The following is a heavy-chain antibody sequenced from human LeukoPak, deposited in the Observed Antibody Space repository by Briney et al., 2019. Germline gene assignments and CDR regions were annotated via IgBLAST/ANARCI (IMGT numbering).Heavy chain of an antibody. V-gene: IGHV3-23*01. CDR1: GFTFSSYA. Sequence: GGSLRLSCAASGFTFSSYAMSWVRQAPGKGLEWVSAISGSGVSTYFADSVKGRFTISRDNSKNTLYLQMNSLRAEDTAVYYCAKASVYSSSSEYYFDYWGQGTLVTVSS. CDR3: AKASVYSSSSEYYFDY. CDR2: ISGSGVST. J-gene: IGHJ4*02. D-gene: IGHD6-13*01.